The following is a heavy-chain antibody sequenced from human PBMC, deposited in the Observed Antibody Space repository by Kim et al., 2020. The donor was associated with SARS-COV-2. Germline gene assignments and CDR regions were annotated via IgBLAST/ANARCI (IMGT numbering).Heavy chain of an antibody. J-gene: IGHJ4*02. Sequence: ASVKVSCKASGYRFSSFGINWVRQAPGQGLEWMGWMSTYTGDTNYAQKFQGRVSMTTETSTSTAYMELRSLRSDDTAVYYCARVIVSTGVFDYWGQGTRVTVPS. CDR1: GYRFSSFG. CDR3: ARVIVSTGVFDY. D-gene: IGHD5-12*01. CDR2: MSTYTGDT. V-gene: IGHV1-18*01.